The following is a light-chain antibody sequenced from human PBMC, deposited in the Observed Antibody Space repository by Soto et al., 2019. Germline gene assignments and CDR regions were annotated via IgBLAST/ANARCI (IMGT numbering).Light chain of an antibody. CDR3: QQTHTIPIT. CDR1: QSISNY. J-gene: IGKJ5*01. Sequence: DIHMTQSPSSLSPSVGRIFILTCRASQSISNYLNWYQQKPGKAPKLLIYAASRLQSGVPSRFSGSGSGTDFTLTISSLQPEDFATYYCQQTHTIPITFGQGTRLEIK. CDR2: AAS. V-gene: IGKV1-39*01.